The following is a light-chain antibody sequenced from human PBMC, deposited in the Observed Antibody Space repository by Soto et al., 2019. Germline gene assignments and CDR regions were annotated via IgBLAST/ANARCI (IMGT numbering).Light chain of an antibody. CDR2: DNN. Sequence: QSVLTQPPSVSAAPGQKVTISCSGSSSNIGNNYVSWYQQLPGTAPKLLIYDNNKRPSGIPDRFSGSKSGTSATLGITGLQTGDEADYYCGTWDSSLSAGPYAVFGGGTQLTVL. CDR3: GTWDSSLSAGPYAV. J-gene: IGLJ7*01. CDR1: SSNIGNNY. V-gene: IGLV1-51*01.